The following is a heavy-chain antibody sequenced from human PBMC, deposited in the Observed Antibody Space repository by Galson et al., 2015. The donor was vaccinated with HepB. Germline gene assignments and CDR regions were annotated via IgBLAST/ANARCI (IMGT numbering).Heavy chain of an antibody. CDR1: GFTFSNAW. CDR3: ATQGAGPARR. V-gene: IGHV3-15*01. D-gene: IGHD6-6*01. J-gene: IGHJ4*02. CDR2: IKSKTDGGTA. Sequence: SLRLSCAGSGFTFSNAWMSWIRQAPGKGLEWVGRIKSKTDGGTADFAAPVKGRFSISRDDSKNTLYLQMNSLTTEDTAVYYCATQGAGPARRWDQGTLVTVSS.